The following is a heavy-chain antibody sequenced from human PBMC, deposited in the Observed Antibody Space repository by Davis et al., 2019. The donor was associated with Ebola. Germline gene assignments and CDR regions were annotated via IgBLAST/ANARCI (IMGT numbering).Heavy chain of an antibody. Sequence: KVSCKGSGYSFTSYWIGWVRQMPGKGLEWMGIIYPGDSDTRYSPSFQGQVTISPDKSISTAYLQWSSLKASDTAMYYCARRYCSGGSCYVLWGQGTLVTVSS. V-gene: IGHV5-51*01. CDR1: GYSFTSYW. CDR2: IYPGDSDT. J-gene: IGHJ4*02. D-gene: IGHD2-15*01. CDR3: ARRYCSGGSCYVL.